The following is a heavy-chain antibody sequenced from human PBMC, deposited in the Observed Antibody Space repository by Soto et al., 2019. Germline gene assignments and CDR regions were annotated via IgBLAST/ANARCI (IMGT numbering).Heavy chain of an antibody. V-gene: IGHV3-48*03. CDR1: GFSFSSYE. Sequence: GGSLRLSCAASGFSFSSYEMNWVRQAPGKGLEWVSHISSTGSTIYDADSVKGRFTISRDNAKNSLYLQMNSLGAEDTAVYYCARVRHTSSRFDAFDIWGQGTMVT. J-gene: IGHJ3*02. CDR2: ISSTGSTI. D-gene: IGHD6-13*01. CDR3: ARVRHTSSRFDAFDI.